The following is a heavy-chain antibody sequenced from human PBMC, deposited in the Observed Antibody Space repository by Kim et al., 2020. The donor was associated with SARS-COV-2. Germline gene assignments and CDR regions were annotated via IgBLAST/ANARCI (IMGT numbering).Heavy chain of an antibody. CDR2: IKQDGSAE. Sequence: GGSLRLSCAASGFTFSNYYMSWVRQAPGKGLEWVANIKQDGSAENYVDSVKGRFTIFRDNAKNSLYLQMNSLRADDTAVYYCARDHVMGSYWGQGTLVTVSS. D-gene: IGHD2-21*01. J-gene: IGHJ4*02. CDR3: ARDHVMGSY. V-gene: IGHV3-7*01. CDR1: GFTFSNYY.